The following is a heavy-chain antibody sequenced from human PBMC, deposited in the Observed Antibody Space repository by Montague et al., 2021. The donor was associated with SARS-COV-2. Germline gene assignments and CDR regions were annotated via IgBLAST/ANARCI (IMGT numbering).Heavy chain of an antibody. CDR2: NYYSAST. V-gene: IGHV4-39*01. CDR3: AVRGGALDAFDI. Sequence: SETLSLTCTVSGGSIRTSSYYWSWLRQPPGQGLDWIGSNYYSASTYYNPSPKSRVTISVDTFKNQFSLKPSSVTAADTAVYYCAVRGGALDAFDIWGQGTMVTVSS. CDR1: GGSIRTSSYY. D-gene: IGHD4-17*01. J-gene: IGHJ3*02.